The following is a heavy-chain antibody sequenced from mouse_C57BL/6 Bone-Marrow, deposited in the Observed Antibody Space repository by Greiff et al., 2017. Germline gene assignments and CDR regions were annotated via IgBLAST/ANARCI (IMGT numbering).Heavy chain of an antibody. CDR1: GSNITDYY. D-gene: IGHD2-12*01. CDR3: TPAAIVKDY. CDR2: IDPENGDT. V-gene: IGHV14-4*01. J-gene: IGHJ2*01. Sequence: VQLQQSGAELVRPGASVKLSCTASGSNITDYYMHWVKQRPEHGLEWIGWIDPENGDTEYASKFQGKATITADTSSNTAYLQLSSLSSEDTAVYYCTPAAIVKDYWGQGTTLTVSS.